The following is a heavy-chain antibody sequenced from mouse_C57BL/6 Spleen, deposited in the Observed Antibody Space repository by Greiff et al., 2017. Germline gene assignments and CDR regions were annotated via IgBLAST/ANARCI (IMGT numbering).Heavy chain of an antibody. CDR1: GYSFTDYN. CDR3: ANLYGSSYLYAMDY. D-gene: IGHD1-1*01. Sequence: VQLQQSGPELVKPGASVKISCKASGYSFTDYNMNWVKQSNRKSLEWIGVINPNYGTTSYNQKFKGKATLTVDQSSSTAYMQLNSLTSEDSAVYYCANLYGSSYLYAMDYWGQGTSVTVSS. J-gene: IGHJ4*01. CDR2: INPNYGTT. V-gene: IGHV1-39*01.